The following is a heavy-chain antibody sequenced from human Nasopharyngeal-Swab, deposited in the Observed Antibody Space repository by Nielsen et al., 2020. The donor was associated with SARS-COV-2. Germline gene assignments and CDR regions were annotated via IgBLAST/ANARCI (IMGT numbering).Heavy chain of an antibody. D-gene: IGHD2-21*01. CDR3: ARQVVVETHNFDY. V-gene: IGHV4-38-2*01. CDR2: IYHSGST. Sequence: SETLSLTCAVPGYSISSGYYWGWIRQPPGKGLEWIGSIYHSGSTYYNPSLRSRVTISVDTSKNQFSLKLSSVTAADTAVYYCARQVVVETHNFDYWGQGTLVTVSS. J-gene: IGHJ4*02. CDR1: GYSISSGYY.